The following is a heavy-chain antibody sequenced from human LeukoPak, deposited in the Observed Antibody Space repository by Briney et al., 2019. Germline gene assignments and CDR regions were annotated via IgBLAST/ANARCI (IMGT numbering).Heavy chain of an antibody. CDR3: AKGLYYYGSGSYGASDAFDI. V-gene: IGHV3-30*18. D-gene: IGHD3-10*01. CDR1: GFTFSSYG. CDR2: ISYDGSNK. J-gene: IGHJ3*02. Sequence: PGRSLRLSCAASGFTFSSYGMHWVRQAPGKGLEWVAVISYDGSNKYYADSVKGRFTISRDNSKNTLYLQMNSLRAEDTAVHYCAKGLYYYGSGSYGASDAFDIWGQGTMVTVSS.